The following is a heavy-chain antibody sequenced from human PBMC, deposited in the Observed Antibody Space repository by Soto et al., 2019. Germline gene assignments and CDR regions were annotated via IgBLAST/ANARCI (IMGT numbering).Heavy chain of an antibody. D-gene: IGHD6-13*01. CDR3: ARETPSAAAAYYYYGLDV. J-gene: IGHJ6*02. V-gene: IGHV1-69*01. Sequence: QVQLVQSGAEVKKAGSSVKVSCKVSGGTFSSYFINWVRQVPGQGLEWVGGIIPVFGTASYAEKFQGRVTITADESTSTADLELSRLRPDDTAVYYCARETPSAAAAYYYYGLDVWGQGTTVTVPS. CDR1: GGTFSSYF. CDR2: IIPVFGTA.